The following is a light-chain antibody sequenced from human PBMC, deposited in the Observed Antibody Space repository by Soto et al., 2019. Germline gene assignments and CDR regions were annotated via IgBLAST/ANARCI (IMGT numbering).Light chain of an antibody. Sequence: DVVMTHSPDSLAACLCESATINCKSVQIFLFPSNNKNYLAWHQQKPGQPPKLLIYWASTRESGVPDRFSGSGSGTDFTLTISSLQAEDVAVYYCQQYYSTPLTFGGGTKVDIK. CDR2: WAS. J-gene: IGKJ4*01. CDR1: QIFLFPSNNKNY. CDR3: QQYYSTPLT. V-gene: IGKV4-1*01.